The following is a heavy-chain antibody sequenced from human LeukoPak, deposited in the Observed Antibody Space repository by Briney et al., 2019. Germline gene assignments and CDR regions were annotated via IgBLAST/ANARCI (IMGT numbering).Heavy chain of an antibody. CDR2: INQKGSI. J-gene: IGHJ6*03. V-gene: IGHV4-34*01. CDR3: ARGSGAVQQLVQIDFDYYYMDV. Sequence: SETLSLTCGVCGGSFSGYYWTWIRQPPGEALEWIGEINQKGSINHNPSLKRRVTISLDTSKNHFSLMLSSVTAADAAVYYCARGSGAVQQLVQIDFDYYYMDVWGKGTTVIVSS. D-gene: IGHD6-13*01. CDR1: GGSFSGYY.